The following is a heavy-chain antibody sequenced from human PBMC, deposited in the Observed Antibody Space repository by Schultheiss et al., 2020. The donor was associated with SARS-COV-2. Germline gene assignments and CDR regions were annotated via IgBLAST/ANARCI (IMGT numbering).Heavy chain of an antibody. V-gene: IGHV3-30*04. D-gene: IGHD3-9*01. CDR2: ISYDGSNK. CDR3: AKGFGDWLAFDY. CDR1: GFTFDDYA. Sequence: GGSLRLSCAASGFTFDDYAMHWVRQAPGKGLEWVAVISYDGSNKYYADSVKGRFTISRDNSKNTLYLQMNSLRAEDTAVYYCAKGFGDWLAFDYWGQGTLVTVSS. J-gene: IGHJ4*02.